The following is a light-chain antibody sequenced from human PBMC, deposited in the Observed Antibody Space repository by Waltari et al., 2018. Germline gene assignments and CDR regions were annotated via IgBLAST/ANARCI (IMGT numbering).Light chain of an antibody. V-gene: IGKV3D-15*01. CDR2: DAS. J-gene: IGKJ1*01. Sequence: EIVMTQSPATLSVSPGERATLSCRVTQSVGSKLAWYQQKPGQVPRLLIYDASARATGVPARFSGSGSGTEFTLTINNLQSEDFAVYYCQQYNNWPPTWTFGQGTKVEIK. CDR1: QSVGSK. CDR3: QQYNNWPPTWT.